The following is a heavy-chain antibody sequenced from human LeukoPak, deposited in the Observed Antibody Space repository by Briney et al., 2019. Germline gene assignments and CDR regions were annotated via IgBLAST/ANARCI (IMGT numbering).Heavy chain of an antibody. V-gene: IGHV3-53*04. J-gene: IGHJ4*02. CDR1: GFTVSSNN. Sequence: GGSLRLSCAASGFTVSSNNMSWVRQAPGKGLEWVSVIYSGGSTYYADSVKGRFTISRHNSKNTLYLQMNSLRAEDTAVYYCARYHCSGGSCYLDYWGQGTLVTVSS. CDR3: ARYHCSGGSCYLDY. CDR2: IYSGGST. D-gene: IGHD2-15*01.